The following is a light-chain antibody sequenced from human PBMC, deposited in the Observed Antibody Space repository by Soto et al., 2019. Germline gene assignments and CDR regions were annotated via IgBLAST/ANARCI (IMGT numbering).Light chain of an antibody. Sequence: DIQMTQSPSSLSASVGDRVTITCRASQSISSYLNWYQQKPGKAPKLLIYAASRLQSGVPSRFSGSGSGTDFTLTICSLQPEDFATYYCQQSYSTLYTFGQGTKLEIK. CDR3: QQSYSTLYT. J-gene: IGKJ2*01. V-gene: IGKV1-39*01. CDR1: QSISSY. CDR2: AAS.